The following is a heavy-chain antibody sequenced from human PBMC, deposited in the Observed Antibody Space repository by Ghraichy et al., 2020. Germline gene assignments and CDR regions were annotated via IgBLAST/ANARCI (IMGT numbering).Heavy chain of an antibody. CDR2: ISDSGDT. J-gene: IGHJ4*02. V-gene: IGHV4-59*08. D-gene: IGHD2-15*01. CDR1: GGSISRYY. CDR3: ARPAGSGYWYYFDY. Sequence: SETPSLTCTVSGGSISRYYWSWIRQPPGKGLEWIGYISDSGDTSYNPSLRGRVTVSLDTSKNQFSLKLSSVTAADTAVYYCARPAGSGYWYYFDYWGQGTLVTVSS.